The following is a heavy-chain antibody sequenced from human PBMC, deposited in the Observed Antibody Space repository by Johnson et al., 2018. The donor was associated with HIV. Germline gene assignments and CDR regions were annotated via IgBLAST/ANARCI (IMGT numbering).Heavy chain of an antibody. CDR3: ARAYGRGLGYSNSWRDAFDI. CDR2: RESGGDT. J-gene: IGHJ3*02. D-gene: IGHD6-13*01. Sequence: VQLVESGGGLVQPGGSLRLSCAASGFTVSSKYMSWVRQANGKGGEGGARRESGGDTYLADFVKGRFSISRDNYKNTLYLQMNSLRVGDTAVYYCARAYGRGLGYSNSWRDAFDIWGQGTMVTVSS. V-gene: IGHV3-66*01. CDR1: GFTVSSKY.